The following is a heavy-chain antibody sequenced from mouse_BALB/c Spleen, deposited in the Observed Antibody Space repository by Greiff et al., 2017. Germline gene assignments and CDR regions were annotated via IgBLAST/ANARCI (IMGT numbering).Heavy chain of an antibody. CDR2: ISYSGST. J-gene: IGHJ4*01. D-gene: IGHD1-1*01. CDR3: AIITTVVGGYYAMDY. CDR1: GYSITSDYA. Sequence: VQLQQSGPGLVKPSQSLSITCTVTGYSITSDYAWNLIRQFPGNKLEWMGYISYSGSTSYNPSLKSRISITRDTSKNQFFLQLKSVTTEDTATYYCAIITTVVGGYYAMDYWGQGTSVTVSS. V-gene: IGHV3-2*02.